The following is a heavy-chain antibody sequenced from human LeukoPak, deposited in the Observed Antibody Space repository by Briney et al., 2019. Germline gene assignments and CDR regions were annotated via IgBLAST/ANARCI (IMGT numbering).Heavy chain of an antibody. Sequence: GGSLRLSCAASGFTFSSYETNWVRQAPGMGLEWLSYISSSGSTIYYADSVKGRFTISRDNAKNSLYLQMNSLRAEDTALYYCARASGSYNPFDYWGQGTLVTVSS. J-gene: IGHJ4*02. CDR2: ISSSGSTI. CDR1: GFTFSSYE. CDR3: ARASGSYNPFDY. D-gene: IGHD1-26*01. V-gene: IGHV3-48*03.